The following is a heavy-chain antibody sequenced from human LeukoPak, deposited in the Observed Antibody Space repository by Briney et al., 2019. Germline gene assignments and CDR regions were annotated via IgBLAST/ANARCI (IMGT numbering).Heavy chain of an antibody. CDR2: IHAGGGST. V-gene: IGHV3-23*01. Sequence: GGSLRLSCAASGFTFTDHAMSWVRQTPDKGLEWVSSIHAGGGSTLYADSMKGRFTISRDNSKNTLYLQMDSLRAEDTALYYCAKDSIYRSFDYWGQGTLVTVSS. CDR1: GFTFTDHA. CDR3: AKDSIYRSFDY. J-gene: IGHJ4*02. D-gene: IGHD3-16*02.